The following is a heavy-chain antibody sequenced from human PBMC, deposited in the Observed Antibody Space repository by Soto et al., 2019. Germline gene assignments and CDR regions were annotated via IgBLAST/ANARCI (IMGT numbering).Heavy chain of an antibody. CDR2: IGTAGDT. V-gene: IGHV3-13*01. J-gene: IGHJ6*03. D-gene: IGHD2-2*01. CDR1: GFTFSSYD. Sequence: PGGSLRLSCAASGFTFSSYDMHWVRQATGKGLEWVSAIGTAGDTYYPGSVKGRFTISRENAKNSLYLQMNSLRAGGTAVYYCARAQGPPYCSSTSCYAYYYYMDVWGKGTTVTVSS. CDR3: ARAQGPPYCSSTSCYAYYYYMDV.